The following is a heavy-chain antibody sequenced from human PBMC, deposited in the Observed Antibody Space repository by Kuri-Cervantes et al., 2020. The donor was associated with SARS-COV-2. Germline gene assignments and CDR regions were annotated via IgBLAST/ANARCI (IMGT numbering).Heavy chain of an antibody. V-gene: IGHV3-48*01. CDR1: GFTFSSYS. J-gene: IGHJ6*03. D-gene: IGHD3-10*01. CDR2: ISSSSSTI. CDR3: ARRDGSGSPAHYYYYYYMDV. Sequence: GESLKISCAASGFTFSSYSMNWVRQAPGKGLEWVSYISSSSSTIYYADSVKGRFTISRDNSKNTLYLRMNSLRAEDTAVYYCARRDGSGSPAHYYYYYYMDVWGKGTTVTVSS.